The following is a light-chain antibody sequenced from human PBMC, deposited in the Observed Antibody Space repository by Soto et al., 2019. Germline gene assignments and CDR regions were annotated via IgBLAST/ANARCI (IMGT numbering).Light chain of an antibody. V-gene: IGLV2-18*01. CDR1: SSDVGSYTR. CDR2: EVS. Sequence: QSALTQPPFVSGSPGKSVTISCTGTSSDVGSYTRISWYQQPPGTAPKLIMFEVSNRPPGVPDRFSGSKSGSSASLTISGLQAEDEADYYCSLYISGSTYVFGTGTKLTVL. CDR3: SLYISGSTYV. J-gene: IGLJ1*01.